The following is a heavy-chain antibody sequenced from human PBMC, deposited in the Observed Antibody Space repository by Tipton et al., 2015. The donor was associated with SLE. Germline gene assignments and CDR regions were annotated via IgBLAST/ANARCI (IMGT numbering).Heavy chain of an antibody. J-gene: IGHJ4*02. CDR3: ATDRHWYSSGWFLDY. CDR2: IRYDGSNK. Sequence: SLRLSCAASGFTFSSYGMHWVRQAPGKGLEWVAFIRYDGSNKYYADSVKGRFTISRDNSKNTLYLQMNSLRAEDTAVYYCATDRHWYSSGWFLDYWGQGTLVTVSS. CDR1: GFTFSSYG. D-gene: IGHD6-19*01. V-gene: IGHV3-30*02.